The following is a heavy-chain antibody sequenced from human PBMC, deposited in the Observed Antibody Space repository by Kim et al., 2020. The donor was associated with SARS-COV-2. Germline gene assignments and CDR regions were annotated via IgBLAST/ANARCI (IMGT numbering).Heavy chain of an antibody. J-gene: IGHJ6*02. V-gene: IGHV3-74*01. CDR2: INSDGSST. CDR3: ARVGVRYYYYYGMDV. D-gene: IGHD3-10*01. Sequence: GGSLRLSCAASGFTFSSYWMHWVRQAPGKGLVWVSRINSDGSSTSYADSVKGRFTISRDNAKNTLYLQMNSLRAEDTAVYYCARVGVRYYYYYGMDVWGQGTTVTVSS. CDR1: GFTFSSYW.